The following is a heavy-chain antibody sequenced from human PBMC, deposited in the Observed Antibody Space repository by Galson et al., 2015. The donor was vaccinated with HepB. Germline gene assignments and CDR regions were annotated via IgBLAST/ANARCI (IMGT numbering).Heavy chain of an antibody. D-gene: IGHD3-22*01. V-gene: IGHV5-10-1*01. CDR2: IDPSDSYT. CDR1: GYSFTSYW. CDR3: ASFPVYDSSGSMGDAFDI. J-gene: IGHJ3*02. Sequence: QSGAEVKKPGESLRISCQGSGYSFTSYWISWVRQMPGKGLEWMGRIDPSDSYTNYSPSFQGHVTISADKSISTAYLQWSSLKASDTAMYYCASFPVYDSSGSMGDAFDIWGQGTLVTVSS.